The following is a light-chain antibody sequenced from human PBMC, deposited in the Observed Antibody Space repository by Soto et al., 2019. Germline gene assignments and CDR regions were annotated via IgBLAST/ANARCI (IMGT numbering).Light chain of an antibody. CDR2: AAS. J-gene: IGKJ1*01. Sequence: DIQMTQSPSSVSASVVDTVTITGRASQGISSWLAWFQQKPGKAPKFLIYAASTLQSGVPSRFSGSGSGTEFTLTISSLQPDDFATYYCQQYNSWWTFGQGAKVDIK. CDR3: QQYNSWWT. V-gene: IGKV1D-16*01. CDR1: QGISSW.